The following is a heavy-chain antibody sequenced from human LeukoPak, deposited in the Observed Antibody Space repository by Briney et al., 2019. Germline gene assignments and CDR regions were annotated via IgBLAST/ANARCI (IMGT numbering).Heavy chain of an antibody. CDR1: VFTFSSYN. CDR2: ISSSSSYI. J-gene: IGHJ4*02. D-gene: IGHD5-24*01. CDR3: ARSGLRDGYSPGGDY. Sequence: GVSLTLSCAASVFTFSSYNMNCLRQATGKALEWVSSISSSSSYIYYADSVKGRFTISRDNAKNSLYLQMNSLRAEDTAVYYCARSGLRDGYSPGGDYWGQGTLVTVSS. V-gene: IGHV3-21*01.